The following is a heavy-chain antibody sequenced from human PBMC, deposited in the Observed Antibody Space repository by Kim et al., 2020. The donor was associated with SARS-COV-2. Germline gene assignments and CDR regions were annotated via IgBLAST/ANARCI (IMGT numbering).Heavy chain of an antibody. Sequence: YGDSVEGRFTISRDHSKHALYLQMNSLRSEDTAVYYCAKGGNDFWSGPEYSGQGPLVSVSS. D-gene: IGHD3-3*01. J-gene: IGHJ4*02. V-gene: IGHV3-23*01. CDR3: AKGGNDFWSGPEY.